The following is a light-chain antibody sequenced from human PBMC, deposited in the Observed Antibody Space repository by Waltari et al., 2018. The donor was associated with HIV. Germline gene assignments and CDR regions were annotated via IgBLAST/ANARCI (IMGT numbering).Light chain of an antibody. CDR2: GNN. CDR3: ASWDDTLNGHVV. J-gene: IGLJ2*01. CDR1: SSNIGTNV. V-gene: IGLV1-44*01. Sequence: QSVLPQPPSATGTPGQRITISCSGSSSNIGTNVVNWYQQLPGMAPKLLLSGNNQRPSGVPDRFSGSKSGTSASLAISGLHSEDEADYYCASWDDTLNGHVVFGGGTKVTVL.